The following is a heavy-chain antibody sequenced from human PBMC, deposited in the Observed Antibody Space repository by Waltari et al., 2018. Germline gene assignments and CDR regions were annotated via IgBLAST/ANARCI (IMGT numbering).Heavy chain of an antibody. V-gene: IGHV3-23*01. CDR3: ANIVTGXXRNPFDH. CDR1: GXTFRAYX. CDR2: IDYMSDTT. Sequence: EVRLLESXGGPIHTGGSLRLSCXTSGXTFRAYXLXWVRQPPGKGLEWGVSIDYMSDTTXYAASVKGRFIIXRDXSKXTXYXEMNRLITXXTAVXFCANIVTGXXRNPFDHXGRGTLVAVXS. J-gene: IGHJ4*01. D-gene: IGHD3-9*01.